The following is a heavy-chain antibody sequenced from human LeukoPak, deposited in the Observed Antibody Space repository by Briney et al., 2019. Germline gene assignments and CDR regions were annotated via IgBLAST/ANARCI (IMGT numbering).Heavy chain of an antibody. J-gene: IGHJ4*02. CDR1: GFTFSSYS. Sequence: PGGSLRLSCAASGFTFSSYSMNWVRQAPGKGLEWVAVIWYDGSNKYYADSVKGRFTISRDNSKNTLYLQMNSLRAEDTAVYYCAKHKENYGDSCLDDYWGQGTLVTVSS. CDR2: IWYDGSNK. CDR3: AKHKENYGDSCLDDY. V-gene: IGHV3-33*06. D-gene: IGHD4-17*01.